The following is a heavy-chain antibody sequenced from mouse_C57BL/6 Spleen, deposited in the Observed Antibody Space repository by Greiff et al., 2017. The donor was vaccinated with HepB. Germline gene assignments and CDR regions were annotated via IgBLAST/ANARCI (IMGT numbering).Heavy chain of an antibody. D-gene: IGHD2-3*01. V-gene: IGHV6-6*01. CDR3: TRDDGYFYAMDY. Sequence: DVKLQESGRGLVQPGASMNLSCAASGFTFSDAWMDWVRQSPEKGLEWVAEIRNKANNHATYYAESVKGRFTISRDDSKSSVYLQMNSLRAEDTGIYYCTRDDGYFYAMDYWGQGTSVTVSS. CDR1: GFTFSDAW. CDR2: IRNKANNHAT. J-gene: IGHJ4*01.